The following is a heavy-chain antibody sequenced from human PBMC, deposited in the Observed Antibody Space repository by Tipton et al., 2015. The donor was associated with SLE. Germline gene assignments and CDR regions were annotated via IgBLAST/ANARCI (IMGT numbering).Heavy chain of an antibody. J-gene: IGHJ6*03. V-gene: IGHV1-18*04. CDR2: ISTYNGNT. CDR3: ARVGDQRLYYYSSMDV. CDR1: GYTFTDFF. D-gene: IGHD2-21*02. Sequence: QLVQSGAEMKKPGASVKVSCKASGYTFTDFFIHWVRQAPGQGLEWMGWISTYNGNTKYAQRVQGRVSMTRDTSTSTAYMELRSLRSDDTAVYYCARVGDQRLYYYSSMDVWGKGTAVTVSS.